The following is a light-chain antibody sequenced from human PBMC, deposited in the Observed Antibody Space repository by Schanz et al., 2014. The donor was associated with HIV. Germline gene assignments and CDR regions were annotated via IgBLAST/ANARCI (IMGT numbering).Light chain of an antibody. J-gene: IGLJ3*02. CDR3: CSCTNTNTWG. CDR1: SSDVGDYNY. Sequence: QSALTQPPSASGSPGQSVTISCTGTSSDVGDYNYVSWYQQHPGKAPKIMIFEVSKRPSGVPDRFSGSKSVNTASLTVSGLQAEDEADYYCCSCTNTNTWGFGGGTKLTVL. CDR2: EVS. V-gene: IGLV2-8*01.